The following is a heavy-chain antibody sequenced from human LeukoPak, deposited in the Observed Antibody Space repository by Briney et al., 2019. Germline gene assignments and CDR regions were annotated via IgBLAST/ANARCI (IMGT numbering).Heavy chain of an antibody. Sequence: PGGSLRLSCAASGFTFSSYWMHWVRQAPGKGLVWLSRIDSDGSSTNYADAVKGRFTISRDNAKNTLYLQMNSLRAEDTAVYFCARDSQLTSDWSLNWFDPWGREPWSPSPQ. CDR3: ARDSQLTSDWSLNWFDP. CDR2: IDSDGSST. D-gene: IGHD6-19*01. V-gene: IGHV3-74*01. J-gene: IGHJ5*02. CDR1: GFTFSSYW.